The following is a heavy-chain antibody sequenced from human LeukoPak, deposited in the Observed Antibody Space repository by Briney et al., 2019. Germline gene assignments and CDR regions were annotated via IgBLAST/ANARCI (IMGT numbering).Heavy chain of an antibody. J-gene: IGHJ6*03. CDR2: IYYSGST. D-gene: IGHD2-2*01. CDR3: ARSYWSSTSCSPYYYYYMDV. Sequence: SETLSLTCTVSGGSISSGGYYWSWIRQHPGKGLEWIGYIYYSGSTYYNPSLKSRVTISVDTSKNQFSLKLSSVTAADTAVYYCARSYWSSTSCSPYYYYYMDVWGKGTTVTVSS. V-gene: IGHV4-31*03. CDR1: GGSISSGGYY.